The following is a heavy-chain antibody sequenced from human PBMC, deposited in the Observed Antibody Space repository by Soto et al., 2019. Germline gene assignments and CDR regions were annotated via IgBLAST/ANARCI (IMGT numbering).Heavy chain of an antibody. CDR1: GFTVSSNY. CDR3: ARGWGSYSGFDY. V-gene: IGHV3-53*01. J-gene: IGHJ4*02. D-gene: IGHD3-16*01. Sequence: EVQLVESGGGLIQPGGSLRLSCAASGFTVSSNYMSWVRQAPGKGLEWVSVIYSGGSTYYADSVQGRFTISRDNAKNRLYLQMNRLRAEDTAVYYCARGWGSYSGFDYWGQGTLVTVSS. CDR2: IYSGGST.